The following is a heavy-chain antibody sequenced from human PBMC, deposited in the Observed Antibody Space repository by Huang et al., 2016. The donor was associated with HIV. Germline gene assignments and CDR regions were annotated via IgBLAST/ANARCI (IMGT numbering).Heavy chain of an antibody. CDR1: GGSITSSNHY. J-gene: IGHJ3*02. V-gene: IGHV4-39*01. CDR2: FYYSGDA. D-gene: IGHD2-2*01. Sequence: QLHLQQSGPGLVRPSETLSLICTVSGGSITSSNHYWGWIRQTPGKGREWIGNFYYSGDAYYTPSLKNRVSISIDTSKSQFSLRLSSVIATDTAVYYCASGEYGKNAYDIWGQGTVVTVSA. CDR3: ASGEYGKNAYDI.